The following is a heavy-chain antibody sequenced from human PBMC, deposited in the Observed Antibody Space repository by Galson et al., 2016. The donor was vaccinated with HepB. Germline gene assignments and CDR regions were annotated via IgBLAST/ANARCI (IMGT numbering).Heavy chain of an antibody. CDR3: ARDGPDLGELLNYAMDV. J-gene: IGHJ6*02. CDR2: IDPNSGGT. Sequence: SVKVSCKASGYTFIGHYIHWVRQAPGQGLEWMGWIDPNSGGTDYAQKFQGRVTMTRDTSITTAYMGLTGLMSDETAVYYCARDGPDLGELLNYAMDVWGQGTTVTVSS. V-gene: IGHV1-2*02. D-gene: IGHD3-10*01. CDR1: GYTFIGHY.